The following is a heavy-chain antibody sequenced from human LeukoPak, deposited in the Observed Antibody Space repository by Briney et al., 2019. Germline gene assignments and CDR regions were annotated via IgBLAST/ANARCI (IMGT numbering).Heavy chain of an antibody. D-gene: IGHD6-19*01. CDR1: GYTFTDYY. CDR2: INPNSGGT. Sequence: GASVKVSCKASGYTFTDYYMHWVRQAPGQGLEWMGWINPNSGGTNYAQKFQGRVTMTRDTSISTAYMELSRLRSDDTAVYYCARVLYSSGWLGYWGQGTLVTVSS. CDR3: ARVLYSSGWLGY. V-gene: IGHV1-2*02. J-gene: IGHJ4*02.